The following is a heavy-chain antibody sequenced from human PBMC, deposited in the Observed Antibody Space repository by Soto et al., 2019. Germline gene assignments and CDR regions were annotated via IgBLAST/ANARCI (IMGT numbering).Heavy chain of an antibody. CDR2: ISPYTGNT. Sequence: QVQLVQSGDEVKKPGASVKVSCKASGYIFVNYGIAWVRQAPGQGLEWMGWISPYTGNTHSATKVQGRLTMTTDTSTSTAYMDLGSLTSDDTAVYYCVMVDNYVTPTPQDVWGEGTTITVSS. CDR1: GYIFVNYG. CDR3: VMVDNYVTPTPQDV. D-gene: IGHD3-16*01. J-gene: IGHJ6*04. V-gene: IGHV1-18*01.